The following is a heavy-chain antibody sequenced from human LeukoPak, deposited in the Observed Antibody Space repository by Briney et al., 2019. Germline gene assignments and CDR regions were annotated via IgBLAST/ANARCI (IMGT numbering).Heavy chain of an antibody. J-gene: IGHJ4*02. Sequence: GGSLRLSCAASGFTFSSYSMNWVRQAPGKGLEWVSSISSSSSYIYYADSVKGRFTISRDNAKNSLYLQMNSLRGEDTAVYYCAREGVYSGSLVIFRVFDYWGQGTLVTVSS. CDR3: AREGVYSGSLVIFRVFDY. V-gene: IGHV3-21*01. CDR2: ISSSSSYI. CDR1: GFTFSSYS. D-gene: IGHD1-26*01.